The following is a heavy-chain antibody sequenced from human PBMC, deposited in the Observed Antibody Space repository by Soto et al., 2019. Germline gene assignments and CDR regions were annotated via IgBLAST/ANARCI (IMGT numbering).Heavy chain of an antibody. D-gene: IGHD4-17*01. V-gene: IGHV4-31*03. Sequence: QVQLQESGPGLVKPSQTLSLTCNVSGGSISSGGYYWSWIRQHPGKGLEWIWYIHSSGSTSYNPSLKGRVTISVDTSKTQCSLRLSSVTAADTAVYYCAREDHGDHFGDWGQGTLVTVSS. CDR3: AREDHGDHFGD. CDR1: GGSISSGGYY. CDR2: IHSSGST. J-gene: IGHJ4*02.